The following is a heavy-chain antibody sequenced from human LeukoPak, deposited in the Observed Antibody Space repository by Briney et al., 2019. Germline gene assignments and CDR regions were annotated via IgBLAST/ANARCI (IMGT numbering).Heavy chain of an antibody. CDR1: GGTFSSYA. CDR2: IIPIFGTA. CDR3: ARVPSDIVVVPAAIPPDYYYYMDV. Sequence: ASVKVSCKASGGTFSSYAISWVRQAPGQGLEWMGGIIPIFGTANYAQKFQGRVTITADESTSTAYMELSSLRSEDTAVYYCARVPSDIVVVPAAIPPDYYYYMDVWGKGTTVTVSS. V-gene: IGHV1-69*13. D-gene: IGHD2-2*02. J-gene: IGHJ6*03.